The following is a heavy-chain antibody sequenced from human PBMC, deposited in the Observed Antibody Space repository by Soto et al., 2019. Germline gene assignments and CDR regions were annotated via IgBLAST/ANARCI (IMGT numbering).Heavy chain of an antibody. CDR2: ISAYNGNT. D-gene: IGHD2-15*01. V-gene: IGHV1-18*01. CDR3: ASWGFDGCSGGSCYKY. CDR1: GYTFTIYC. Sequence: ASVKVSCKASGYTFTIYCISWVRQAPGQGLEWMGWISAYNGNTNYAQKLQGRVTMTTDTSTSTAYMELRSLRSDDTAVYYCASWGFDGCSGGSCYKYWGQGTLVTVSS. J-gene: IGHJ4*02.